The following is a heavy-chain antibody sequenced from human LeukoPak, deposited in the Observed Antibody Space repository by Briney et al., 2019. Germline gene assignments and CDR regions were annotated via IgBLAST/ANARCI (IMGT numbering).Heavy chain of an antibody. Sequence: PGGSLRLSCAASGFTFRNLAMSWVRQAPGKGLEWVSAISDSGGSTDYVDSVKGRFTISRDNSKNTLYLQMNSLRAEDTAVYYCAKDDRMSTGYGASDYWGQGTLVTVSS. CDR2: ISDSGGST. D-gene: IGHD4/OR15-4a*01. J-gene: IGHJ4*02. CDR3: AKDDRMSTGYGASDY. V-gene: IGHV3-23*01. CDR1: GFTFRNLA.